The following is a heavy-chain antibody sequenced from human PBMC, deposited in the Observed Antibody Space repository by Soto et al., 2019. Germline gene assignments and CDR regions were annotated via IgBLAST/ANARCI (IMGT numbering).Heavy chain of an antibody. Sequence: QVQLVESGGGVVQPGASLRFSCAASGFMFSAYAMLWVRQAPGKGLEWVAALSYDGTNKYYADSLKGRFTISRDNSKNTLFLQMNSLRPEDTAVYYCARDPSPYTTGWYGVDFWGHGTLVTVSS. D-gene: IGHD6-19*01. CDR1: GFMFSAYA. V-gene: IGHV3-30*04. J-gene: IGHJ4*01. CDR3: ARDPSPYTTGWYGVDF. CDR2: LSYDGTNK.